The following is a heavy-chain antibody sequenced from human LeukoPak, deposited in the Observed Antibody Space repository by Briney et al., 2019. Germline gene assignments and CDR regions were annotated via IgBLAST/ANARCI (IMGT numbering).Heavy chain of an antibody. V-gene: IGHV1-3*01. CDR1: GYTFISYA. D-gene: IGHD2-8*02. CDR3: ARARVLGYCTGGDCSPGYYDY. CDR2: ITVDNGDT. J-gene: IGHJ4*02. Sequence: ASVKVSCKPSGYTFISYALHWVRQAPGRRLEWMGWITVDNGDTKYSQKFQDKVTITRDTSASTAYMELSSLRSEDTAVYFCARARVLGYCTGGDCSPGYYDYWGQGTLVTVSS.